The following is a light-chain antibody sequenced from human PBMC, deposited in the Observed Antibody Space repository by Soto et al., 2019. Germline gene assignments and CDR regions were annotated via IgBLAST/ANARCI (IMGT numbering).Light chain of an antibody. Sequence: QSVLTQPPSVSGAPGQRVTISCTGSSSNIGAGYDVHWYQQLPGTAPKLLIYANNNRPSGVPGRFSGSKSGTSASLAITGLQAEDEAEYYCQSYDSSLSPSGWVFGGGTKLTVL. J-gene: IGLJ3*02. CDR3: QSYDSSLSPSGWV. CDR1: SSNIGAGYD. V-gene: IGLV1-40*01. CDR2: ANN.